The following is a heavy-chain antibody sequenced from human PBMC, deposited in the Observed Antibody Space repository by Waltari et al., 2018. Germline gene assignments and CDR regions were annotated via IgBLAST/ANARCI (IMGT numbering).Heavy chain of an antibody. D-gene: IGHD1-26*01. J-gene: IGHJ6*02. Sequence: DVQLVESGGNLVQPGGSLRLPCEGSGFTFGSYSMNWVRLAPGKGLEWVSFISGSRSRGIYYANSVQGRFSISRDDDQNSLYLHMNNLRTEDTALYFCARVRGTLGHYYAMDVWGHGTAVTVSS. CDR2: ISGSRSRGI. V-gene: IGHV3-48*04. CDR1: GFTFGSYS. CDR3: ARVRGTLGHYYAMDV.